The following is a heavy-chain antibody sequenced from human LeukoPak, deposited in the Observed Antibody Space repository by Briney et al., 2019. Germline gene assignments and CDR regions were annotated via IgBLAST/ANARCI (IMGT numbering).Heavy chain of an antibody. J-gene: IGHJ4*02. V-gene: IGHV3-7*04. D-gene: IGHD7-27*01. CDR2: IKQDGSEK. CDR3: GRFTRSGDSVY. Sequence: GGSLRLSCAASGFTFSSYWMSWVRQAPGKGLEWVANIKQDGSEKQYVDSVKGRFAISRDNAENTLYLQMNSLKAEDTAVYYCGRFTRSGDSVYWGQGTLVTVSS. CDR1: GFTFSSYW.